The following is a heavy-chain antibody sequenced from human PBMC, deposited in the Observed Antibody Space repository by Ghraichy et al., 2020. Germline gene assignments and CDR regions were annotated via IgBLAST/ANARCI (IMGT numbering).Heavy chain of an antibody. J-gene: IGHJ4*02. Sequence: GGSLRLSCAASGFTFSNYAMSWVRQAPGKGLEWVSGISGSGDSTYYADFVKGRFTISRDISRNTLYLQMNGLRADDTALYYCAKGTTVTLSPFDYWGQGTLVTVSS. CDR1: GFTFSNYA. CDR2: ISGSGDST. CDR3: AKGTTVTLSPFDY. V-gene: IGHV3-23*01. D-gene: IGHD4-17*01.